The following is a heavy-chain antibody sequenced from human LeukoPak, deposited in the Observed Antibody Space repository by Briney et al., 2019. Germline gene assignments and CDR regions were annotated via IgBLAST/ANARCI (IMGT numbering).Heavy chain of an antibody. CDR1: GFTFSSYS. D-gene: IGHD3-16*02. V-gene: IGHV3-48*04. CDR3: ARGLSTMITFGGAIGY. CDR2: ISSSSSTI. Sequence: PGGSLRLSCAASGFTFSSYSMNWVRQAPGKGLEWVSYISSSSSTIYYADSVKGRFTISRDNAKNSLYLQMNSLRAEDTAVYYCARGLSTMITFGGAIGYWGQGTLVTVSS. J-gene: IGHJ4*02.